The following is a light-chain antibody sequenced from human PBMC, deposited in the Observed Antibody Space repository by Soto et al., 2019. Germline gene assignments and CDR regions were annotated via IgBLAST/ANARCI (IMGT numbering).Light chain of an antibody. Sequence: QSVLIQPASVSGSPRQSITISCTGTSRDIGTYDLVSWYQQHPGKVPKLIIYEATKRPSGVSSRFSGSKSGTTASLTISGLQAEGEADYYCCSYAGYTTYVFGSGTKVTVL. CDR1: SRDIGTYDL. CDR2: EAT. V-gene: IGLV2-23*01. J-gene: IGLJ1*01. CDR3: CSYAGYTTYV.